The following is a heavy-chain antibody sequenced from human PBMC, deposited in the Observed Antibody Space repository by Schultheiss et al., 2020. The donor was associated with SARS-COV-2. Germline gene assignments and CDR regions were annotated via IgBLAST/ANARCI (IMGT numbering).Heavy chain of an antibody. Sequence: GESLKISCAASGFTFSSYSMNWVRQAPGKGLEYVSAISSNGGSTYYADSVKGRFTISRDNSKNTLYLQMNSLRVEDTAVYYCARGHSSTVIGIIDYWGQGTLVTVSS. CDR2: ISSNGGST. D-gene: IGHD3-22*01. CDR3: ARGHSSTVIGIIDY. J-gene: IGHJ4*02. CDR1: GFTFSSYS. V-gene: IGHV3-64*04.